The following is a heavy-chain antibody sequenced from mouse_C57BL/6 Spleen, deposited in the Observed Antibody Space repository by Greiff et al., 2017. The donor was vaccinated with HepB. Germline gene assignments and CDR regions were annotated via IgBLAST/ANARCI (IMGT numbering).Heavy chain of an antibody. D-gene: IGHD2-12*01. Sequence: VQLQQSGAELVRPGSSVKLSCKASGYTFTSYWMHWVKQRPIQGLEWIGNIDPSDSETHYNQKFKDKATLTVDKSSSTAYMQLSSLTSEDSAVYYCARSGGYCYDEDYAMDYWGQGTSVTVSS. CDR2: IDPSDSET. CDR1: GYTFTSYW. CDR3: ARSGGYCYDEDYAMDY. V-gene: IGHV1-52*01. J-gene: IGHJ4*01.